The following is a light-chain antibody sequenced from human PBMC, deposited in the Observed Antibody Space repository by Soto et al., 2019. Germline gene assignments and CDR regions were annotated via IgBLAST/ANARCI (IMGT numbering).Light chain of an antibody. CDR1: QSIDRG. V-gene: IGKV1-5*03. CDR3: QQYKTHTYT. J-gene: IGKJ2*01. Sequence: DIQMTQSPSTLSASVGDRVTITCRASQSIDRGLAWYQQKPGKAPKLLIYRASSLESGVPSRFSGSGSGTEFTLPISSLQPDDFTTYYCQQYKTHTYTFAQGTKLEIK. CDR2: RAS.